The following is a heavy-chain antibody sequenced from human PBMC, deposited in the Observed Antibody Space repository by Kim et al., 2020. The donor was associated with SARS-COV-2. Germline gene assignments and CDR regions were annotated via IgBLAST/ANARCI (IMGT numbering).Heavy chain of an antibody. CDR2: ISGSGGST. CDR1: GFTFSSYA. CDR3: TKTTNWGGSCYGSWDY. D-gene: IGHD2-15*01. J-gene: IGHJ4*02. V-gene: IGHV3-23*01. Sequence: GGSLRLSCAASGFTFSSYAMSWVPQAPGKGLEWVSAISGSGGSTYYADSVKGRFTISRDNSKNTLYLQMNSLRAEDTAVYYCTKTTNWGGSCYGSWDYWGQGTMVTVSS.